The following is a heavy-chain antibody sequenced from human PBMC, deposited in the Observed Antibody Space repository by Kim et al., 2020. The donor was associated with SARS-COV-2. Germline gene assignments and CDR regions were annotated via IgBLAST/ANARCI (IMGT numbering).Heavy chain of an antibody. Sequence: YAGSVKGRFTISRDNAKNSLYLQMNSLIAEDTAVYYCARGRFLEWLPLTYWGQGTLVTVSS. D-gene: IGHD3-3*01. V-gene: IGHV3-11*05. CDR3: ARGRFLEWLPLTY. J-gene: IGHJ4*02.